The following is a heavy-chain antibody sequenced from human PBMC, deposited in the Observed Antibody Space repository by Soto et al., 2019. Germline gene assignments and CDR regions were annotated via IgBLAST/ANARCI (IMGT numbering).Heavy chain of an antibody. CDR3: ARIPGIQTAGTSYFDY. CDR2: IDWDDDK. CDR1: GFSLSTSGMC. J-gene: IGHJ4*02. V-gene: IGHV2-70*01. Sequence: SGPTLVNPTQTLTLTCTFSGFSLSTSGMCVSWIRQPPGKALEWLALIDWDDDKYYSTSLKTRLTISKDTAKNQVVLTMTNMDPVDTATYYCARIPGIQTAGTSYFDYWGQGTLVTVSS. D-gene: IGHD6-13*01.